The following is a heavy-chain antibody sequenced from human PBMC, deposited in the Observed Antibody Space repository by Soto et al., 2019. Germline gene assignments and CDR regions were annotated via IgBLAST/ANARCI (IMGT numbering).Heavy chain of an antibody. J-gene: IGHJ4*02. CDR1: GDSVSSNIAA. CDR3: AREGNLGRWIQPLDS. Sequence: SQTLSLTCAISGDSVSSNIAAWNWIRQSPSRGLEWLGRTYYRSRWYNEYAVSVKSRITINPDTSKNHFSLKLISVTTADTAVYFCAREGNLGRWIQPLDSWGQGTLVTVSS. CDR2: TYYRSRWYN. D-gene: IGHD2-2*03. V-gene: IGHV6-1*01.